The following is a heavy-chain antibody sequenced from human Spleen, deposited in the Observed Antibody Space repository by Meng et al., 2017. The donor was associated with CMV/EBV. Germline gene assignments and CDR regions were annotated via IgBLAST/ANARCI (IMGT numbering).Heavy chain of an antibody. CDR2: IYHSGST. CDR3: ARSGSVVPAATIDY. CDR1: GGSISSGYY. D-gene: IGHD2-2*01. V-gene: IGHV4-38-2*02. Sequence: SETLSLTCTVSGGSISSGYYWGWIRQPPGKGLEWIGSIYHSGSTYYNPSLKSRVTISVDTSKNQFSLKLSSVTAADTAVYYCARSGSVVPAATIDYWGQGTLVTVSS. J-gene: IGHJ4*02.